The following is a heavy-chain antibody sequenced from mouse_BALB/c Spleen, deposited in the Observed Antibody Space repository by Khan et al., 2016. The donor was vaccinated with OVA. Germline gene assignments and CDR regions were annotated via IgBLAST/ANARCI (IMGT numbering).Heavy chain of an antibody. V-gene: IGHV2-6-4*01. Sequence: VQLVESGPGLVAPSQSLSITCTVSGFSLSRYNIHWVRQPPGKGLEWLGMIWGGGGTDYNSTLKSRLSISKDNSKSQVFLKMNSLQSDDTAMYYCVRAYYRYENYNAMNNWGQGTSVTVSS. CDR2: IWGGGGT. CDR3: VRAYYRYENYNAMNN. J-gene: IGHJ4*01. D-gene: IGHD2-14*01. CDR1: GFSLSRYN.